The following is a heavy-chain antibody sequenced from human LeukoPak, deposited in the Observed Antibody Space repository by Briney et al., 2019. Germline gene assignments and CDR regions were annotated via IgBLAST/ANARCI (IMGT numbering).Heavy chain of an antibody. V-gene: IGHV4-39*07. CDR2: IYYSGST. CDR3: ARETGIAAAGMVDY. J-gene: IGHJ4*02. Sequence: SATLSLTCTVSGGSISSSSYYWGWIRQPPGKGLEWIGSIYYSGSTYYNPSLKSRVTISVDTSKNQFSLKLSSVTAADTTVYYCARETGIAAAGMVDYWGQGTLVTVSS. CDR1: GGSISSSSYY. D-gene: IGHD6-13*01.